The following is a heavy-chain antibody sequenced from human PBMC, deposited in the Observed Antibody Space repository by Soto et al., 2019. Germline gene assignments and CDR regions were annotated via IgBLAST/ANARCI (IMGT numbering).Heavy chain of an antibody. CDR3: ARYQLRHPARVGYYYYGMDV. Sequence: ASVKVSCKASGYTFTGYYMHWVRQAPGQGFEWMGRISPKSGGTNYAQKFQGRVTMTWDTSLNTAYMELSSLRSEDTAVYYCARYQLRHPARVGYYYYGMDVWGQGTTVTVSS. CDR1: GYTFTGYY. CDR2: ISPKSGGT. D-gene: IGHD2-2*01. V-gene: IGHV1-2*02. J-gene: IGHJ6*02.